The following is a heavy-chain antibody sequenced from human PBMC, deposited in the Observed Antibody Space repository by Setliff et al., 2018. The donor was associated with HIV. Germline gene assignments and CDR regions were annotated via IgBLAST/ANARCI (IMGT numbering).Heavy chain of an antibody. Sequence: SETLSLTCAVSGDSISTGNWWSWVRQPPGKGLEWIGEIYHSGSTNYNPSLKSRVTLSVDKSNNQFSLKLTSVTAADTAVYFCARIRTTRDSDYFDSWGPGTLVTVSS. CDR1: GDSISTGNW. D-gene: IGHD1-1*01. CDR2: IYHSGST. J-gene: IGHJ4*02. CDR3: ARIRTTRDSDYFDS. V-gene: IGHV4-4*02.